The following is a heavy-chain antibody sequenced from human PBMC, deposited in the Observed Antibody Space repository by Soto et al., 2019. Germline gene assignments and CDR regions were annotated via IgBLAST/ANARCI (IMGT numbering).Heavy chain of an antibody. CDR3: ARDIGYCSGGSCYRNWFDY. J-gene: IGHJ5*01. CDR2: IYYSGST. CDR1: GGSISSGDYY. V-gene: IGHV4-30-4*01. Sequence: SETLSLTCTVSGGSISSGDYYWSWIRQPPGKGLEWIGYIYYSGSTYYNPSLKSRVTISVDTSKNQFSLKLSSVTAADTAVYYCARDIGYCSGGSCYRNWFDYWGQGTLVTVSS. D-gene: IGHD2-15*01.